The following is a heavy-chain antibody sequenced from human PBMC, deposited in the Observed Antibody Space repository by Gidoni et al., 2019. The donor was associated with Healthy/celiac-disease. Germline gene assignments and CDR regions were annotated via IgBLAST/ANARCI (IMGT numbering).Heavy chain of an antibody. J-gene: IGHJ4*02. Sequence: QVQLQQWGAGLLKPSETLSLTCAVHGGSFSGYYWSWIRQPPGKGLEWIGEINHSGSPNYNPSLKSRVTISVDTSKNQFSLKLSSVTAADTAVYYCARGKAVDTAMVEFDYWGQGTLVTVSS. CDR2: INHSGSP. CDR1: GGSFSGYY. D-gene: IGHD5-18*01. V-gene: IGHV4-34*01. CDR3: ARGKAVDTAMVEFDY.